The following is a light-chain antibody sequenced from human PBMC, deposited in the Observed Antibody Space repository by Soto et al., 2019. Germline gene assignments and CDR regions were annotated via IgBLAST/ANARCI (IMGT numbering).Light chain of an antibody. V-gene: IGKV3-15*01. CDR3: LQYHYWWT. Sequence: MTQSPSSLSASVGDRVTITCRASQGIRNDLGWYQQKPGQVPRLLIYGASNRATGVSARFSGSGSGTEFTLTISSLQSEDFAVYYCLQYHYWWTFGQGTKVDIK. CDR2: GAS. J-gene: IGKJ1*01. CDR1: QGIRND.